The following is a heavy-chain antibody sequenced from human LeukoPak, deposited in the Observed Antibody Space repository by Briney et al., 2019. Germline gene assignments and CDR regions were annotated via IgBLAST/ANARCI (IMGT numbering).Heavy chain of an antibody. CDR1: GFSAGTGGQA. J-gene: IGHJ4*02. CDR2: INWNDDK. D-gene: IGHD2-2*01. Sequence: PGRRLGKSPETLPLTSTFSGFSAGTGGQAVGRLRQSPVKALVGLAVINWNDDKRYRPSLKSRLSITKDTSINQLVLTMTNIDPADTATYFCAHRHMPALPGVFEYWGQGTLVTVSS. V-gene: IGHV2-5*01. CDR3: AHRHMPALPGVFEY.